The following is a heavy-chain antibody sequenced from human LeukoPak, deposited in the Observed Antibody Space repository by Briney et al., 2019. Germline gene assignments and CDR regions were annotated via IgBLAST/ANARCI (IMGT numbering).Heavy chain of an antibody. CDR3: ASHTDKVPSAPIDI. Sequence: GGSLRLSCAASGSTFRTYAMSWVRQAPGKGLEWVSGISGGGGSTYYADSVKGRFTISRDNSKNTLYLQMNSLRAEDTAVYYCASHTDKVPSAPIDIWGQGTMVTVSS. D-gene: IGHD5-18*01. CDR2: ISGGGGST. V-gene: IGHV3-23*01. CDR1: GSTFRTYA. J-gene: IGHJ3*02.